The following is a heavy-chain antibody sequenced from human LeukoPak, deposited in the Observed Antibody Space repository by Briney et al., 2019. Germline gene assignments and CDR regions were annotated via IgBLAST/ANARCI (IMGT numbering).Heavy chain of an antibody. D-gene: IGHD1-26*01. CDR1: GYTFTSYG. V-gene: IGHV1-18*01. CDR2: IGAYSGNT. J-gene: IGHJ4*02. Sequence: ASVKVSCKASGYTFTSYGISWVRQAPGQGLEWMGWIGAYSGNTNYAQKLQGRVTMTTDTSTSTAYMELRSLRSDDTAVYYCARDRGGYSGRFFFDYWGQGTLVTVSS. CDR3: ARDRGGYSGRFFFDY.